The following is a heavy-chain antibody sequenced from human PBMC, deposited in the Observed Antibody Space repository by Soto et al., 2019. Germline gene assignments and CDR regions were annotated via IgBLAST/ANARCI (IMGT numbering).Heavy chain of an antibody. V-gene: IGHV4-4*02. CDR2: IHHIGYT. Sequence: PSETLSLTCDVSGASVSNDNWWSWVRQPPGEGLEWIGEIHHIGYTTYNPSLKSRVSMSVDRSKNQFFLSLSSVTAADTAVYYCTKNSAYALDYWGQGILVTFSS. CDR3: TKNSAYALDY. J-gene: IGHJ4*02. D-gene: IGHD2-8*01. CDR1: GASVSNDNW.